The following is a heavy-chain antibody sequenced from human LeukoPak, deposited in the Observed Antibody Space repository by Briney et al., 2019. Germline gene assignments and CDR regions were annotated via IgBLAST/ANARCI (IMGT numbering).Heavy chain of an antibody. CDR3: ARDRLRVEMATHDAFDI. CDR1: GFTFGSYS. J-gene: IGHJ3*02. Sequence: GGSLRLSCAASGFTFGSYSMNWVRQAPGKGLEWVSSISSSSSYIYYADSVKGQFTISRDNAKNSLYLQMNSLRAEDTAVYYCARDRLRVEMATHDAFDIWGQGTMVTVSS. V-gene: IGHV3-21*01. CDR2: ISSSSSYI. D-gene: IGHD5-24*01.